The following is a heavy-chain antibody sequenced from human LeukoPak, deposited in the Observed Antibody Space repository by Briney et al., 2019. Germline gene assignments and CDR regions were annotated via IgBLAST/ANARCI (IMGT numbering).Heavy chain of an antibody. CDR3: ARETIVVVPAAITLGANWFDP. D-gene: IGHD2-2*01. V-gene: IGHV1-69*13. Sequence: SVKVSCKASGGTFSSYAISWVQQAPGQGLEWMGGIIPIFGTANYAQKFQGRVTITADESTSTAYMELSILRYGDTAVYYCARETIVVVPAAITLGANWFDPWGQGTLVTVSS. CDR2: IIPIFGTA. J-gene: IGHJ5*02. CDR1: GGTFSSYA.